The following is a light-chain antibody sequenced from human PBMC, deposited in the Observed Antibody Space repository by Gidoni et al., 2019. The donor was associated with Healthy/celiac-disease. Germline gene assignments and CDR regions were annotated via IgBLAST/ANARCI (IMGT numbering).Light chain of an antibody. CDR3: QQYYSTPGT. J-gene: IGKJ3*01. CDR2: WAS. Sequence: DIVMTQSPDSLAVSLGERATINCKSSQSVLYSSNNKNYLAWYQQKPGQPPKLLIYWASTRESGVPDRFRGSGSGTDFTLPIRSLQAEYVAVYYCQQYYSTPGTFGPXTKVDIK. CDR1: QSVLYSSNNKNY. V-gene: IGKV4-1*01.